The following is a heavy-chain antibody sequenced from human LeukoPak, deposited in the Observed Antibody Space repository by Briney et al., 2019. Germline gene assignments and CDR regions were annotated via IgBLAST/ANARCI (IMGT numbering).Heavy chain of an antibody. V-gene: IGHV4-39*01. CDR2: IYYSGST. Sequence: SETLSLTCGVSGGSISSSNWWSWIRQPPGKGLEWIGSIYYSGSTYYNPSLKSRVTISVDTSKNQFSLKLSSVTAADTAVYYCASPSPYYYDSSGPGGIDYWGQGTLVTVSS. J-gene: IGHJ4*02. CDR1: GGSISSSNW. CDR3: ASPSPYYYDSSGPGGIDY. D-gene: IGHD3-22*01.